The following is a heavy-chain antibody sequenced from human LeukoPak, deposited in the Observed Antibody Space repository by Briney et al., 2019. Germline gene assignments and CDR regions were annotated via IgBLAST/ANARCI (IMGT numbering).Heavy chain of an antibody. CDR1: GFSISTAYY. CDR3: ARAEAATWFDP. Sequence: SETLSLTCNVSGFSISTAYYWGWIRQPPGKGLEWIATIYHSGSTYYRPSLKSRVTISLDKSKNHFSLILRSVTAADTAVYYCARAEAATWFDPWGQGTLVTVSS. D-gene: IGHD2-15*01. J-gene: IGHJ5*02. CDR2: IYHSGST. V-gene: IGHV4-38-2*02.